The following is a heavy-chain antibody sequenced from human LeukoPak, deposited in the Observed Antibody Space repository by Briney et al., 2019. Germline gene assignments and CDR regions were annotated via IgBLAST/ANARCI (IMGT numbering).Heavy chain of an antibody. CDR2: INPNSGGT. D-gene: IGHD6-19*01. J-gene: IGHJ4*02. V-gene: IGHV1-2*02. CDR1: GYTFTSYY. Sequence: GASVKVSCKASGYTFTSYYMHWVRQAPGQGLEWMGWINPNSGGTNYAQKFQGRVTMTRDTSISTAYMELSRLRSDDTAVYYCARDLSGWYEVDYWGQGTLVTVSS. CDR3: ARDLSGWYEVDY.